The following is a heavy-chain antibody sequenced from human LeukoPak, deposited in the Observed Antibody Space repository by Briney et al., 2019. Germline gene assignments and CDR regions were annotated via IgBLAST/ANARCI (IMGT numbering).Heavy chain of an antibody. CDR1: GGSFSGYY. Sequence: PSETLSLTCAVYGGSFSGYYWSWIRQPPGKGLEWIGEINHSGSTNYNPSLKSRVTISVDTSKNQFSLKLSSVTAADTAVYYCARAAFWNRYYYGMDVWGQGTTVTVSS. CDR3: ARAAFWNRYYYGMDV. D-gene: IGHD3-3*01. J-gene: IGHJ6*02. CDR2: INHSGST. V-gene: IGHV4-34*01.